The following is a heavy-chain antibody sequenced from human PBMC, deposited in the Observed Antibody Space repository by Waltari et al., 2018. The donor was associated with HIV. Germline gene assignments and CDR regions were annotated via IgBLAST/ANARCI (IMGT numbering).Heavy chain of an antibody. J-gene: IGHJ4*02. D-gene: IGHD5-18*01. CDR2: IYYTGKS. Sequence: QLQLQESGPGLVKPSETLSLTCTVSGDSITSSSYYWGWIRQPPGKGLEWIGSIYYTGKSNYNPSLKSRVTISVDTSKNQFSLELTSVTAADTAVFYCAGRGYTYGAVDYWGQGALVTVSS. V-gene: IGHV4-39*01. CDR3: AGRGYTYGAVDY. CDR1: GDSITSSSYY.